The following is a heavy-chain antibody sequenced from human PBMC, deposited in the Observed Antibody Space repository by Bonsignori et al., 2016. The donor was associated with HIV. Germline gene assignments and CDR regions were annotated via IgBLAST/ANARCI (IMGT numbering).Heavy chain of an antibody. V-gene: IGHV3-30*02. D-gene: IGHD2-2*01. CDR1: GFTFSNYG. CDR2: TRFDGSNK. CDR3: AAPPGPYCSSTSCSPWYYYYYMDV. J-gene: IGHJ6*03. Sequence: GGSLRLSCAASGFTFSNYGMHWVRQAPGKGLEWVAFTRFDGSNKYYVDSVRGRFTISRDNSKNTLYLQMNSLRAEDTAVYYCAAPPGPYCSSTSCSPWYYYYYMDVWGKGTTVTVSS.